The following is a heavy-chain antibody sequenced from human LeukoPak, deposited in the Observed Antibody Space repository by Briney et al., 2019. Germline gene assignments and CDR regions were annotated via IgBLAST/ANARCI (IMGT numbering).Heavy chain of an antibody. CDR3: ARAESAGEPYYSYYYMDV. V-gene: IGHV3-21*01. D-gene: IGHD1-14*01. Sequence: GGSLRLSCAASGFTFNSYSMNWVRQAPGKGLGWVSSISTSSNYIYYAGSVKGRFTISRDNAKNSLYLQMNSLRVEDTAMYYCARAESAGEPYYSYYYMDVWGKGTTVTVSS. J-gene: IGHJ6*03. CDR1: GFTFNSYS. CDR2: ISTSSNYI.